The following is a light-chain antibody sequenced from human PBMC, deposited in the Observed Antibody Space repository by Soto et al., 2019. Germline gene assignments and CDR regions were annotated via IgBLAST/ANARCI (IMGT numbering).Light chain of an antibody. V-gene: IGLV2-14*03. CDR1: SRVVGGYNS. CDR3: SSYTTSSTYV. CDR2: NVS. J-gene: IGLJ1*01. Sequence: QSVLTQPPSVSGSPGQSITISCTGTSRVVGGYNSVSWYQHHPGKAPKLMIYNVSNRPSGVSSRFSGSKSGNTASLTISGLQAEDEADYYCSSYTTSSTYVFATGTKVTVL.